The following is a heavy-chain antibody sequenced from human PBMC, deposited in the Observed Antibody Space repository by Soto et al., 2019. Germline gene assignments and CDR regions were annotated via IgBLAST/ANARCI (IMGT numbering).Heavy chain of an antibody. Sequence: QVQLVQSGAEVKKPGSSVKVSCKASGGTFSSYAISWVRQAPGQGLEWMGGIIPIFGTANYAQKFQGRVTITADESTSTAYMELSSLRSEDTAVYYCAREGVVVPAAILSYNWFDPWGQGTLVTVSS. D-gene: IGHD2-2*02. CDR3: AREGVVVPAAILSYNWFDP. J-gene: IGHJ5*02. CDR1: GGTFSSYA. CDR2: IIPIFGTA. V-gene: IGHV1-69*01.